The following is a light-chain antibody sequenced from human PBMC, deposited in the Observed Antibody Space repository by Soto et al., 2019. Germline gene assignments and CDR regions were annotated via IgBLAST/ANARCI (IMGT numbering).Light chain of an antibody. CDR1: SSDVGGYNY. V-gene: IGLV2-14*01. CDR2: EVS. J-gene: IGLJ3*02. Sequence: QSALTQPASVSGSPGQSITISCTGTSSDVGGYNYVSWYQQYPGKAPKVMIYEVSNRPSGVSDRFSGSKSGNTASLTISGLQAEDEADYYCSSYTSNNTWVFGGGTKVTVL. CDR3: SSYTSNNTWV.